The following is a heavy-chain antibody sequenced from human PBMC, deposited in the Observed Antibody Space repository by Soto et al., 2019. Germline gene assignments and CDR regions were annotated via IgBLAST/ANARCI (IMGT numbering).Heavy chain of an antibody. D-gene: IGHD1-20*01. CDR2: IFSSGTT. Sequence: SETLYLTCSVSGGSVDSSYWTWIRQPAGKGLEWIGRIFSSGTTNYNPSLKSRLTLSVDTSKNMISLKLISVTAADTATYYCARELVSYNSNWFDPWGRGTVVTVSS. CDR1: GGSVDSSY. V-gene: IGHV4-4*07. CDR3: ARELVSYNSNWFDP. J-gene: IGHJ5*02.